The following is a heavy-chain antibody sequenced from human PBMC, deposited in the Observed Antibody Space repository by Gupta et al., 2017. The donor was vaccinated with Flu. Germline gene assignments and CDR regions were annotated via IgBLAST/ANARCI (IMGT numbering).Heavy chain of an antibody. CDR2: ISSSSNTM. Sequence: TCSSYSMHWVRQAPGKGLEWVADISSSSNTMYYADSVKGRFTSSRDNAKNSLYLQMNSLRAEDTAVYYCARRTTGYYFDYWGRGTLVTVSS. CDR1: TCSSYS. D-gene: IGHD4-4*01. CDR3: ARRTTGYYFDY. J-gene: IGHJ4*02. V-gene: IGHV3-48*01.